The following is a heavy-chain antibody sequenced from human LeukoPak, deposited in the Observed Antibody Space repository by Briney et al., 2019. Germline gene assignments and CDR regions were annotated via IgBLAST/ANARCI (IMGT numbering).Heavy chain of an antibody. J-gene: IGHJ4*02. V-gene: IGHV4-34*01. CDR1: GGSFSGYY. CDR2: INHSGST. CDR3: ARASGDFDWLLPFDY. Sequence: SETLSLTCAVYGGSFSGYYWSWIRQPPGKGLEWIGEINHSGSTNYNPSLKSRVTISVDTSKNQFSLKLSSVTAADTAVYYCARASGDFDWLLPFDYWGQGTLVTVSS. D-gene: IGHD3-9*01.